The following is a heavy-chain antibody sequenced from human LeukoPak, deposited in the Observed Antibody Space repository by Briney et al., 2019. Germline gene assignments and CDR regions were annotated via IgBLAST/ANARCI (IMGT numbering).Heavy chain of an antibody. CDR1: GFTFSSYG. D-gene: IGHD3-10*01. J-gene: IGHJ3*02. Sequence: GGSLRLSCAASGFTFSSYGMHWVRQAPGKGLEWVAVISYDGSNKYYADSVKGRFTISRDNSKNTLYLQMNSLRAEDTAVYYCAKPLGSYGSGSWHGLDIWGQGTMVTVSS. V-gene: IGHV3-30*18. CDR3: AKPLGSYGSGSWHGLDI. CDR2: ISYDGSNK.